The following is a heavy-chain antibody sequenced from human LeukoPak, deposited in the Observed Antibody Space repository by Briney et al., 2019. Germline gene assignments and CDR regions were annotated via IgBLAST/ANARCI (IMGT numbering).Heavy chain of an antibody. CDR3: ARSDHDFWSGYYTLFDY. CDR2: IYTSGST. J-gene: IGHJ4*02. D-gene: IGHD3-3*01. Sequence: SQTLSLTCTVSGGSISSGSYYWSWIRQPAGKGLEWIGRIYTSGSTNYNPSLKSRVTISVDTSKNQFSPKLSSVTAADTAVYYCARSDHDFWSGYYTLFDYWGQGTLVTVSS. CDR1: GGSISSGSYY. V-gene: IGHV4-61*02.